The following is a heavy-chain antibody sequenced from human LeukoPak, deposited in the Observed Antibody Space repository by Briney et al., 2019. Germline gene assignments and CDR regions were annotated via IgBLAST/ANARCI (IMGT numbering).Heavy chain of an antibody. CDR2: ISWNSGNI. CDR3: AKGDGLWLETRLGY. V-gene: IGHV3-9*01. Sequence: GRSLRLSCAASGFTFDDYAMHWVRLAPGKGLEWVSGISWNSGNIGYADSVKGRFTISRDNAKNSLFLQMNSLRTEDTALYYCAKGDGLWLETRLGYWGQGTLVTVSS. J-gene: IGHJ4*02. D-gene: IGHD5-18*01. CDR1: GFTFDDYA.